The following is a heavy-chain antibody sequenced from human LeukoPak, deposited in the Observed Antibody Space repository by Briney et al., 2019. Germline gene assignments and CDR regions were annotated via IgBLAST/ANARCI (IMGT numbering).Heavy chain of an antibody. Sequence: GGSLRLSCAASGFTFSTYGMHWVRQAPGKGLEWVAFIRYDGGNKYSADSVKGRFTISRDNSKNTLYVQMNSLRAEDTAVYYCARKGLPDHWGQGTMVTVSS. J-gene: IGHJ4*02. V-gene: IGHV3-30*02. CDR2: IRYDGGNK. CDR3: ARKGLPDH. CDR1: GFTFSTYG. D-gene: IGHD2-21*02.